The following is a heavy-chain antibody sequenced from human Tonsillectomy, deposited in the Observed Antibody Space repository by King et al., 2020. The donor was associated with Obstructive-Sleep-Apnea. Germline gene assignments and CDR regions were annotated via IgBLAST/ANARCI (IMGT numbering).Heavy chain of an antibody. J-gene: IGHJ4*02. CDR3: AKDLKGWYGLRSEEDY. CDR1: GFTFSSYA. V-gene: IGHV3-23*04. D-gene: IGHD5-12*01. Sequence: VQLVESGGGLVQPGGSLSPSCAASGFTFSSYAMSWVRQAPGKGLEWVSAFSGSGGSTYYADSVKGRFTISRDNSKNTLYLQMNSLRAEDTAVYYCAKDLKGWYGLRSEEDYWGQGTLVTVSS. CDR2: FSGSGGST.